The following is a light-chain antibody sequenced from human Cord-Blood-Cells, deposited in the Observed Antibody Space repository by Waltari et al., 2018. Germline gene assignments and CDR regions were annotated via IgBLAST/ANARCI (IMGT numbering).Light chain of an antibody. Sequence: AIRITQSPSSLSASTGDRVTITWRASQGISSYLAWYQQKPGKAPKLLIYAASTLQSGVPSRFSGSGSGTDFTLTISCLQSEDFATYYCQQYYSYPYTFGQGTKLEIK. J-gene: IGKJ2*01. CDR3: QQYYSYPYT. CDR2: AAS. V-gene: IGKV1-8*01. CDR1: QGISSY.